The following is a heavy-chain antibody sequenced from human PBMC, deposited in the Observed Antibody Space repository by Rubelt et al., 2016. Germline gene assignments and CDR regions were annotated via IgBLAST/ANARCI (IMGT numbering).Heavy chain of an antibody. J-gene: IGHJ4*02. CDR1: GFTFSDSY. D-gene: IGHD3-3*01. V-gene: IGHV3-11*06. Sequence: VQPVESGGGLVQPGGSLRLSCEASGFTFSDSYMTWIRQAPGKGLEWVSYISTTINHANYAGSVKGRFAISRDNARNSLYLQMNSLRADDTAVYYCARAPWRADFRGQGTLVTVSS. CDR3: ARAPWRADF. CDR2: ISTTINHA.